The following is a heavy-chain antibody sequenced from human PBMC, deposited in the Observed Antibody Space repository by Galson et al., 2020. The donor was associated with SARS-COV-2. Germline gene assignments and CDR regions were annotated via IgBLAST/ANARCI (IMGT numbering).Heavy chain of an antibody. J-gene: IGHJ5*02. CDR3: ARGDYGRWFDP. CDR1: GYSISSGYY. Sequence: SETLSLTCTVSGYSISSGYYWGWIRQPPGKGLEWIGSIYHSGSTYYNPSLKSRVTISVDTSKNQFSLKLSAVTAADTAVYYCARGDYGRWFDPGGQGTLFTVSS. D-gene: IGHD4-17*01. CDR2: IYHSGST. V-gene: IGHV4-38-2*02.